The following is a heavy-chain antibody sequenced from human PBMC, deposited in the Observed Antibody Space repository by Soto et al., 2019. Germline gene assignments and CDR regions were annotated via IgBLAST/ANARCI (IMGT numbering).Heavy chain of an antibody. CDR3: ATAPQDIVVVPAAYFDY. J-gene: IGHJ4*02. V-gene: IGHV1-24*01. D-gene: IGHD2-2*01. CDR2: FDPEDGET. Sequence: GASVKVSCKVSGYTPTELSMHWVRQAPGKGLERMGGFDPEDGETIYAQKFQGRVTMTEDTSTDTAYMELSSLRSEDTAVYYCATAPQDIVVVPAAYFDYWGQGTLVTVSS. CDR1: GYTPTELS.